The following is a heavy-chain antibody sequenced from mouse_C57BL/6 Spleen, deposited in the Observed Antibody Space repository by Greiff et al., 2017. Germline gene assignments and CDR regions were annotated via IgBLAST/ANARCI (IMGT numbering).Heavy chain of an antibody. V-gene: IGHV1-81*01. Sequence: QVQRQQSGAELARPGASVKLSCKASGYTFTSYGISWVKQRTGQGLEWIGEIYPRSGNTYYNEKFKGKATLTADKSSSTAYMQLSSLTSEDSAVYCCAREDWEFDYWGQGTTLTVSS. CDR2: IYPRSGNT. D-gene: IGHD4-1*01. CDR3: AREDWEFDY. CDR1: GYTFTSYG. J-gene: IGHJ2*01.